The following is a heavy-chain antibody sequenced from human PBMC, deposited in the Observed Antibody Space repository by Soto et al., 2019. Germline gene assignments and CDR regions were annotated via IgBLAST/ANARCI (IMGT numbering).Heavy chain of an antibody. V-gene: IGHV4-31*03. CDR3: ARDVEGIAVAGTVYYYYGMDV. Sequence: SETLSLTCTVSGGSISSGGYYWSWIRQHPGKGLEWIGYIYYSGSTYYNPSLKSRVTISVDTSKNQFSLKLSSVSAADTAVYYCARDVEGIAVAGTVYYYYGMDVWGQGTSVTVSS. CDR2: IYYSGST. CDR1: GGSISSGGYY. D-gene: IGHD6-19*01. J-gene: IGHJ6*02.